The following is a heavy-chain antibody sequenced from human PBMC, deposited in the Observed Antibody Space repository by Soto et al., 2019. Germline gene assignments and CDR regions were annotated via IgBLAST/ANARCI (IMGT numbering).Heavy chain of an antibody. CDR2: IDTYNGNT. J-gene: IGHJ4*02. CDR1: GYTLSNYG. V-gene: IGHV1-18*01. D-gene: IGHD2-2*01. Sequence: ASVKVSCKASGYTLSNYGISWVRQAPEQGLEWMGWIDTYNGNTHYAEKLQGRITVTTDTSTTTAYMELRSLTSDDTAVYYCEREYCSSTSCYGTDYWGQGTLVTVSS. CDR3: EREYCSSTSCYGTDY.